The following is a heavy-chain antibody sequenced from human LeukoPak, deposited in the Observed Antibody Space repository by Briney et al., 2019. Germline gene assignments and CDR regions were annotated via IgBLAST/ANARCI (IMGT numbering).Heavy chain of an antibody. V-gene: IGHV3-74*01. Sequence: GGSLRLSCAASGFTSSSYWMHWVRQAPGKGLVWVSRINGDGSTISYADSVKGRFTISRDSAKNTLYLQMNSLRAEDTAVYYCASSIATAGSAAFNMWGQGTMVTVSS. J-gene: IGHJ3*02. CDR2: INGDGSTI. D-gene: IGHD6-13*01. CDR3: ASSIATAGSAAFNM. CDR1: GFTSSSYW.